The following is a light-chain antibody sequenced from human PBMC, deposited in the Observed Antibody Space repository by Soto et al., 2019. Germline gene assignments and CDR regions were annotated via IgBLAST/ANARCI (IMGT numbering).Light chain of an antibody. CDR2: AAS. CDR3: QQSYSTPQTWT. J-gene: IGKJ1*01. V-gene: IGKV1-39*01. CDR1: QSISSY. Sequence: DIQMTQSPSSLSASVGDRVTITCRASQSISSYLNWYQQKPGKAPKLLIYAASSLQSGVPSRFXXSGSGTDFTLPISSLQPEDFATYYCQQSYSTPQTWTFGQGTKVEIK.